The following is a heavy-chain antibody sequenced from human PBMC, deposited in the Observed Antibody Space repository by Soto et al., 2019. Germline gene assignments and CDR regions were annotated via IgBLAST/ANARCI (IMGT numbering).Heavy chain of an antibody. D-gene: IGHD3-10*01. CDR2: ISGSGGST. Sequence: EVQLLESGGGLVQPGGSLRLSCAASGFTFSSYAMSWVRQAPGKGLEWVSAISGSGGSTYYADSVKGRFTISRDNSKNTLNLQMNRLRAEDTAVYYCAKWGCLGFGELSLQIWFDPWGQGTLVTVSS. V-gene: IGHV3-23*01. CDR3: AKWGCLGFGELSLQIWFDP. CDR1: GFTFSSYA. J-gene: IGHJ5*02.